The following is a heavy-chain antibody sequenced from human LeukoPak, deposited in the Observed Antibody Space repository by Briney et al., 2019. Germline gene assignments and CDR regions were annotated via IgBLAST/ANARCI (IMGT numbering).Heavy chain of an antibody. V-gene: IGHV1-69*02. Sequence: SVKVSCKASGGTFSSYTIGWVRQAPGQGLEWMGRIIPILGIANYAQKFQGRVTITADKSTSTAYMELSSLRSEDTDVYYCARASNWGSFDYWGQGTLVTVSS. CDR3: ARASNWGSFDY. J-gene: IGHJ4*02. CDR2: IIPILGIA. D-gene: IGHD7-27*01. CDR1: GGTFSSYT.